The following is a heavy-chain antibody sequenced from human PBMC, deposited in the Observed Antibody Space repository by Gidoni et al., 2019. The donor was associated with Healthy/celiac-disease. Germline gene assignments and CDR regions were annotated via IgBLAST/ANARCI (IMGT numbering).Heavy chain of an antibody. CDR3: ARGETYYYDSSGYPFDY. CDR1: GVTFSSYG. Sequence: QVQLVESGGGVVQPGRSLRLSCAASGVTFSSYGMNWVRQAPGQGLEWVAVIWYDGSNKYYADSVKGRFTISRDNSKNTLYLQMNSLRAEDTAVYYCARGETYYYDSSGYPFDYWGQGTLVTVSS. V-gene: IGHV3-33*01. D-gene: IGHD3-22*01. J-gene: IGHJ4*02. CDR2: IWYDGSNK.